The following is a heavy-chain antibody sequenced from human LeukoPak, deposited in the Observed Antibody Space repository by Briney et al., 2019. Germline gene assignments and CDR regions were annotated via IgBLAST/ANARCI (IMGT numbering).Heavy chain of an antibody. CDR2: ISSSSSYI. D-gene: IGHD1-26*01. Sequence: GGSLRLSCAASVFTFSSYSMNWVRQAPGKGLEWVSSISSSSSYIYYADSVKGRFTISRDNAKNSLYLQMNSLRAEDTAVYYCARQEEHSGSLLDFDYWGQGTLVTVSS. J-gene: IGHJ4*02. V-gene: IGHV3-21*01. CDR1: VFTFSSYS. CDR3: ARQEEHSGSLLDFDY.